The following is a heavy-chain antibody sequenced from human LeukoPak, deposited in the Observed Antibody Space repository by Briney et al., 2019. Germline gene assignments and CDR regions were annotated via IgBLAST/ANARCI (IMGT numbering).Heavy chain of an antibody. Sequence: PGRSLTLSCAASGFXFSTYGIHWVRQAPGKGLEWVAVIWYDGTNEYYADSVKGRFTISRDNSKNTLYLQMNSLRAEDTALYFCARDYGSGRGVEISYYHYGMDVWGQGTTVTVSS. CDR2: IWYDGTNE. V-gene: IGHV3-33*01. CDR1: GFXFSTYG. D-gene: IGHD3-10*01. J-gene: IGHJ6*02. CDR3: ARDYGSGRGVEISYYHYGMDV.